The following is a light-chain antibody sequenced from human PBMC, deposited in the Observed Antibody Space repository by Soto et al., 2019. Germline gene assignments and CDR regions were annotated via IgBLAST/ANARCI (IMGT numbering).Light chain of an antibody. CDR1: RCISSY. CDR3: QQLNSYPQT. Sequence: IQLTQSPSSLSASVGYRFTITCQASRCISSYLAWYQQKPGKAPKLLVYSASTLQSGVPSRFSGSGSGPDFTLTTSSLQPEDSATYFCQQLNSYPQTFGQGTRLEIK. V-gene: IGKV1-9*01. J-gene: IGKJ5*01. CDR2: SAS.